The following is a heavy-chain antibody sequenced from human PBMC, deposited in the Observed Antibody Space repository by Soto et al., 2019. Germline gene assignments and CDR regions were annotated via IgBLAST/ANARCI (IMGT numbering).Heavy chain of an antibody. CDR1: GFTFTNYA. CDR2: ISGSGDNT. D-gene: IGHD4-17*01. Sequence: EGQLLESGGGLVQPGASGRLSCVASGFTFTNYAMSWVRQAPEKGLEWVSAISGSGDNTYYVDSVKGRFTISRDNAKNTLYLQMNNLRAEDTAVYFCSKDRGMTAVTTVDYWGQGALVTVSS. J-gene: IGHJ4*02. V-gene: IGHV3-23*01. CDR3: SKDRGMTAVTTVDY.